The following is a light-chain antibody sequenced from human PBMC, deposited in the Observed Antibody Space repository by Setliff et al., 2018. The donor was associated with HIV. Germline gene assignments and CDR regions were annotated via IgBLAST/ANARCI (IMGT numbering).Light chain of an antibody. CDR1: QSVSSN. J-gene: IGKJ1*01. V-gene: IGKV3-15*01. CDR2: GAS. Sequence: EIVMTQSPATLSVSPGERATLSCRASQSVSSNLAWYQQKPGQAPRLLIYGASTRATGIPARFSARGSGTDFTLTISSLEPEDCAVYYGHQRSSWPETFGRGTKV. CDR3: HQRSSWPET.